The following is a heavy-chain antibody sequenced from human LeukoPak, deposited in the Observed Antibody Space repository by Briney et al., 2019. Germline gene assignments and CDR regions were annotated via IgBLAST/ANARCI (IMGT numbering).Heavy chain of an antibody. CDR2: IYPIDSAT. CDR3: ARRRDGYTYPDY. D-gene: IGHD5-24*01. CDR1: GYSFSNNW. J-gene: IGHJ4*02. Sequence: RESLKISCQASGYSFSNNWVACMRQMPGKGLEWMAMIYPIDSATRNSPSILCPVPMSAPKSSSTSCLQGSSLKTPATAIYCCARRRDGYTYPDYWGQGTLVTVSS. V-gene: IGHV5-51*01.